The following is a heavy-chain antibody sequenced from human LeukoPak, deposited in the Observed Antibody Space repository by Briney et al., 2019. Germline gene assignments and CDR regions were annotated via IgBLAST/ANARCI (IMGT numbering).Heavy chain of an antibody. V-gene: IGHV4-61*02. CDR1: GGSISSGSYY. J-gene: IGHJ4*02. Sequence: PSETLSLTCTVSGGSISSGSYYWSWIRQPAGKGLEWIGRIYTSGSTNYNPSLKSRVTISVDTSKNQFSLKLSSMTAADTAVYYCARLDYGGHYFDYWGQGTLVTVSS. CDR3: ARLDYGGHYFDY. D-gene: IGHD4-17*01. CDR2: IYTSGST.